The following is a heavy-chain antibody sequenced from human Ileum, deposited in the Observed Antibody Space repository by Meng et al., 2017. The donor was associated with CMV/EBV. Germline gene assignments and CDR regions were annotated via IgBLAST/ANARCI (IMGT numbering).Heavy chain of an antibody. CDR2: IDPNGNII. D-gene: IGHD5-18*01. J-gene: IGHJ4*02. Sequence: FTFSRSWMHWVRQAPGKGLVWVSRIDPNGNIITYADAVKGRFTISRDNVKNTLFLQINNLRAEDTAVYYCARDFFIAAYSSPGDDFDYCGQGTLVTVSS. CDR3: ARDFFIAAYSSPGDDFDY. CDR1: FTFSRSW. V-gene: IGHV3-74*01.